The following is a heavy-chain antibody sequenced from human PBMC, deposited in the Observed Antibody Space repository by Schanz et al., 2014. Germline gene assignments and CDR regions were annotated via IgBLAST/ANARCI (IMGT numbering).Heavy chain of an antibody. J-gene: IGHJ4*02. V-gene: IGHV3-23*04. Sequence: VQLVESGGGLVKPGGSLRLSCEASGFTLTSYALTWVRQAPGKGLEWLSYISRDGTTSYYGDSVKGRFTISRDSPKNRLYLQMNSLRPEDSGVYYCARGVARERYSDWLELDYWGQGTLVTVSS. D-gene: IGHD3-9*01. CDR2: ISRDGTTS. CDR3: ARGVARERYSDWLELDY. CDR1: GFTLTSYA.